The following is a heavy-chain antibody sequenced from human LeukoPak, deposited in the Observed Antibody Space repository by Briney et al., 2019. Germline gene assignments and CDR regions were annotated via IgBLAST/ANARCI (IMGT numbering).Heavy chain of an antibody. CDR2: MYYSGST. J-gene: IGHJ3*02. CDR1: GGSISSYY. Sequence: SETLSLTCTVSGGSISSYYWSWIRQPPGKGLEWIGSMYYSGSTYYNPSLKSRVTISVDTSKNQFSLKLSSVTAADTAVYYCARVGGVTMIVVLIGDGFDIWGQGTMVTVSS. D-gene: IGHD3-22*01. V-gene: IGHV4-59*12. CDR3: ARVGGVTMIVVLIGDGFDI.